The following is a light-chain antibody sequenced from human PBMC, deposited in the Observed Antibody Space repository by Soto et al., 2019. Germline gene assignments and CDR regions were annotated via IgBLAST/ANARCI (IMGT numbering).Light chain of an antibody. CDR2: GNS. V-gene: IGLV1-40*01. CDR1: SSNIGAGYD. CDR3: QSYDSSLSGYV. J-gene: IGLJ1*01. Sequence: QSVLTQPPSVSGAPGQRVTISCTGSSSNIGAGYDVRWYQQLPGPAPKLLIYGNSNRPSGVPDRFSGSKSGTSASLAITGLQADDEADYYCQSYDSSLSGYVFGTGTKLTVL.